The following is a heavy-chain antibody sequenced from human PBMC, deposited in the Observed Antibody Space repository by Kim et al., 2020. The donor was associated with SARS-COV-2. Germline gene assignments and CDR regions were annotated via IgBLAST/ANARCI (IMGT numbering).Heavy chain of an antibody. CDR1: GGSISDINYF. D-gene: IGHD3-16*01. CDR3: HRGSAATYTMDV. Sequence: SETLSLTCVVSGGSISDINYFWGWIRQPPGKGLEWIGSIYYSGTTFYNPSLKRRVTISVDTSKNQFSLKLTSVIAADTAIYYCHRGSAATYTMDVGGQGTTVTVSS. V-gene: IGHV4-39*01. J-gene: IGHJ6*02. CDR2: IYYSGTT.